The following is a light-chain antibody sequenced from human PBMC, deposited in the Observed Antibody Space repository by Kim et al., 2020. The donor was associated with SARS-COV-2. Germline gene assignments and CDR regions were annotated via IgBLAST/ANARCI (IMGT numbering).Light chain of an antibody. CDR2: EVS. Sequence: QSALTQSASVSGSPGQSITISCTGTSSDVGSYNLVSWYQQHPGKAPKLMIYEVSKRPSGVSNRFSGSKSGNTASLTISGLQAEDEADYYCCSYAGSSTNWVFGGGTQLTVL. CDR1: SSDVGSYNL. J-gene: IGLJ3*02. CDR3: CSYAGSSTNWV. V-gene: IGLV2-23*02.